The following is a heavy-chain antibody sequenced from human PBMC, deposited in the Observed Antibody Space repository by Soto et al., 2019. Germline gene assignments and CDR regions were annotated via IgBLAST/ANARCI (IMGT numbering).Heavy chain of an antibody. J-gene: IGHJ4*02. CDR1: GGSTSSYY. D-gene: IGHD6-13*01. Sequence: QVQLQESGPGLVKPSETLSLTCTVSGGSTSSYYWGWIRQPPGKALEWIGYFFYGGTSNYNPSLKSRVTISGDTSENQLSLRLTSVTAAVTAVYYCARISAYSSGWYTYYFDYWGQGILVTVSS. V-gene: IGHV4-59*01. CDR2: FFYGGTS. CDR3: ARISAYSSGWYTYYFDY.